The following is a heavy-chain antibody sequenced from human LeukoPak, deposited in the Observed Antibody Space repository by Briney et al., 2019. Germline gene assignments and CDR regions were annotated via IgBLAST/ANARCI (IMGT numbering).Heavy chain of an antibody. J-gene: IGHJ4*02. D-gene: IGHD6-19*01. Sequence: GGSLRPSCAASGFSFNNYGMSWVRQAQGKGLEWVSGISGSGGSTYYADSVKGRFTISRDNSKNTLYLQMNSLRAEDSAVYSCAKEAVAARVFDYWGQGTLVTVSS. CDR1: GFSFNNYG. V-gene: IGHV3-23*01. CDR3: AKEAVAARVFDY. CDR2: ISGSGGST.